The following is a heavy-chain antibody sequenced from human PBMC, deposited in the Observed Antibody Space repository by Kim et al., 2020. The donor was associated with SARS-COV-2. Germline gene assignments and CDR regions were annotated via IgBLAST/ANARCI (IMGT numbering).Heavy chain of an antibody. Sequence: ASVKVSCKASGYTLPDYFMHWVRQAPGQGLEYMGRLNPKTGDTHYARRFHGRVTLTRETSLDTAYMEVTGLRSDDTAVYYCARVAMDSGENDIWGQGTLVTVSS. CDR3: ARVAMDSGENDI. V-gene: IGHV1-2*06. CDR2: LNPKTGDT. J-gene: IGHJ4*02. CDR1: GYTLPDYF. D-gene: IGHD4-17*01.